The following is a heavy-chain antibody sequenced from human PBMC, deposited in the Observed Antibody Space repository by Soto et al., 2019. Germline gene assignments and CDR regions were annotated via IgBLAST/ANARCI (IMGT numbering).Heavy chain of an antibody. CDR1: GGTFSKYS. Sequence: QVRLVQSGAEVKKPGSSVKVSCKVSGGTFSKYSLSWVRQTPGQGLEWMGGITPFVDTSTYAQRFLGRVTITSDTSTNAAVLEVRALKPAEAALFLWASTIYCSGSGGYSRNYYGMDVWGQGTTVTVSS. J-gene: IGHJ6*02. V-gene: IGHV1-69*06. CDR2: ITPFVDTS. CDR3: ASTIYCSGSGGYSRNYYGMDV. D-gene: IGHD2-15*01.